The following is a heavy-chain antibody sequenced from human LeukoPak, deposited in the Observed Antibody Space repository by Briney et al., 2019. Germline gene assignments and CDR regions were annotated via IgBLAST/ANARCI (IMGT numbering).Heavy chain of an antibody. CDR3: ARDRGSYFDY. J-gene: IGHJ4*02. CDR1: GGSFSGYY. V-gene: IGHV4-59*01. Sequence: SETLSLTCAVYGGSFSGYYWSWIRQPPGKGLEWIGYIYYSGSTNYNPSLKSRVTISVDTSKNQFSLKLSSVTAADTAVYYCARDRGSYFDYWGQGTLVTVSS. CDR2: IYYSGST. D-gene: IGHD2-15*01.